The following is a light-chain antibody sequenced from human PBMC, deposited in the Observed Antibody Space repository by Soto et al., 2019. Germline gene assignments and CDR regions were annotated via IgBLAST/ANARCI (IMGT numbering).Light chain of an antibody. CDR3: QQRSNRYT. J-gene: IGKJ2*01. Sequence: EIVLTQSPATLSLSPGERATLSCRASQSVSSYLAWYQQKPGQAPRLLIYDASNRATGIPARFSGSGSGTGFTLTIDSLEPEDFAVYYCQQRSNRYTCGQGTKLEIK. V-gene: IGKV3-11*01. CDR2: DAS. CDR1: QSVSSY.